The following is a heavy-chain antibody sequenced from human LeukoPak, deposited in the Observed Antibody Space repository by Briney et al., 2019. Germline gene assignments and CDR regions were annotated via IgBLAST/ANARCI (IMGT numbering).Heavy chain of an antibody. Sequence: SVTVSCTASGGTFTIYAISWVRQAPGQGPEWMGGIIPIFGTANYAQKFQGRVTITTDESTSTAYMELSSLRSEDTAVYYCATNSYYDSSGYYPFWYYYYYMDVWGKGTTVTVSS. CDR3: ATNSYYDSSGYYPFWYYYYYMDV. V-gene: IGHV1-69*05. J-gene: IGHJ6*03. CDR2: IIPIFGTA. CDR1: GGTFTIYA. D-gene: IGHD3-22*01.